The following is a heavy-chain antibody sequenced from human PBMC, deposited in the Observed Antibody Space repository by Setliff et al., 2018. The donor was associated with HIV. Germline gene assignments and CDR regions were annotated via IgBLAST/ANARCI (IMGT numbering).Heavy chain of an antibody. D-gene: IGHD6-19*01. J-gene: IGHJ5*02. Sequence: SETLSLTCTVSGGSISSSSYYWGWIRQPPGKGLEWIGSIYYSGSTYYNPSLKSRVTISVDTSKNQFSLKLSSVTAADTAVYCCARQIAVAVSWFDPWGQGTLVTVSS. CDR2: IYYSGST. CDR3: ARQIAVAVSWFDP. CDR1: GGSISSSSYY. V-gene: IGHV4-39*07.